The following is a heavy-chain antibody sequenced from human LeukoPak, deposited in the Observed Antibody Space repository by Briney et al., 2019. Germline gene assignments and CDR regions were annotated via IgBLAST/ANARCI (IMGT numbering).Heavy chain of an antibody. D-gene: IGHD4-17*01. CDR2: ISSSSSTI. CDR3: ARGYGYGDYFDY. V-gene: IGHV3-48*02. J-gene: IGHJ4*02. CDR1: GFTFSSCS. Sequence: PGGSLRLSCAASGFTFSSCSMTWVRQAPGKGLEWVSYISSSSSTIYYADSVKGRFNISRDNAKNSLCLQMNSLRDEDTAVYYCARGYGYGDYFDYWGQGTLVTVSA.